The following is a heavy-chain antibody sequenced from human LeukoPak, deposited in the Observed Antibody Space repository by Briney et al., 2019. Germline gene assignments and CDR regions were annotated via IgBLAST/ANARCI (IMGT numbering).Heavy chain of an antibody. V-gene: IGHV4-39*01. D-gene: IGHD2-8*01. J-gene: IGHJ5*02. CDR2: IYYSGST. CDR1: GGSISSSSYH. Sequence: SETLSLTCTVSGGSISSSSYHWGWIRQPPGKGLEWIGSIYYSGSTYNNPSLRSRVTISVDTSKNQFSLKLSSVTAADTAVYYCARHSVIVLTAYAIPNWFHPWGQGILVTASS. CDR3: ARHSVIVLTAYAIPNWFHP.